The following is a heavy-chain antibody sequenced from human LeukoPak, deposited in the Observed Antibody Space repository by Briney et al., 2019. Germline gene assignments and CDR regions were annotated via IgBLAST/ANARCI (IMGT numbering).Heavy chain of an antibody. CDR1: GGSFSGYY. J-gene: IGHJ6*02. CDR2: INHSGST. V-gene: IGHV4-34*01. Sequence: PSETLSLTCAVYGGSFSGYYWSWIRQPPGKGLEWIGEINHSGSTNYNPSLKSRVTISVGTSKNQFSLKLSSVTAADTAVYYCARMTLGDIVVVPAAPETYGMDVWGQGTTVTVSS. D-gene: IGHD2-2*01. CDR3: ARMTLGDIVVVPAAPETYGMDV.